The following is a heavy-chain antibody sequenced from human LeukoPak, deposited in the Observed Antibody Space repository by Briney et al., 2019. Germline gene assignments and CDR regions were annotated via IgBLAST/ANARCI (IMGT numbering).Heavy chain of an antibody. Sequence: GSLRLSCAASGFTFSSYAMSWVRQAPGEGLEWVSAIGGGGVSINYVDSVKGRFTISRDNSKNTLYLQMNSLRSEDTAVYYCATQVGYPLPHYFDFWGQGTLVTVSS. V-gene: IGHV3-23*01. CDR3: ATQVGYPLPHYFDF. J-gene: IGHJ4*02. D-gene: IGHD1-26*01. CDR2: IGGGGVSI. CDR1: GFTFSSYA.